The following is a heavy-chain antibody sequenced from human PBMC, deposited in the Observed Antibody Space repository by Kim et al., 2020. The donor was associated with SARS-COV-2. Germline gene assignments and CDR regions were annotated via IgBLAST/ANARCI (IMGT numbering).Heavy chain of an antibody. CDR2: ISYDGSNK. Sequence: GGSLRLSCAASGFTFSSYAMHWVRQAPGKGLEWVAVISYDGSNKYYVDSVKGRFTISRDNSKNTLYLQMNSLRAEDTAVYYCARGVGGSVLRYFDWLSHFDYWGQGTLVTVSS. CDR3: ARGVGGSVLRYFDWLSHFDY. V-gene: IGHV3-30*04. D-gene: IGHD3-9*01. J-gene: IGHJ4*02. CDR1: GFTFSSYA.